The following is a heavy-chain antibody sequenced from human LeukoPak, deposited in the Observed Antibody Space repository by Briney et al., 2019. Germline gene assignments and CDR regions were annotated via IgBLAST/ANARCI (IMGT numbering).Heavy chain of an antibody. Sequence: PSETLSLTCTVSGGSISSYYWSWIRQPPGKGLEWIGYIYYSGSTNYNPSLKSRVTISVDASKNQFSLKLSSVTAADTAVYYCARGYRPYDSSGYYYFIDYWGQGTLVTVSS. D-gene: IGHD3-22*01. CDR1: GGSISSYY. V-gene: IGHV4-59*01. J-gene: IGHJ4*02. CDR3: ARGYRPYDSSGYYYFIDY. CDR2: IYYSGST.